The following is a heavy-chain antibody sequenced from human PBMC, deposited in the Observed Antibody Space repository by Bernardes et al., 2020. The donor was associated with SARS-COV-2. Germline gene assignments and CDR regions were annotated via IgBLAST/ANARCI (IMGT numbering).Heavy chain of an antibody. D-gene: IGHD3-3*01. CDR1: TDSFTSSTYY. CDR2: IYYNGRT. J-gene: IGHJ4*02. CDR3: ARGFAYDVWSGNIAQPYFDN. V-gene: IGHV4-39*07. Sequence: SETLSLTCSVSTDSFTSSTYYWGWIRQPPGKGLEWIGRIYYNGRTYYNPSLKSRVTISVDTSQFSLKLSSVTPADTAVYYCARGFAYDVWSGNIAQPYFDNWVQGTLITVSS.